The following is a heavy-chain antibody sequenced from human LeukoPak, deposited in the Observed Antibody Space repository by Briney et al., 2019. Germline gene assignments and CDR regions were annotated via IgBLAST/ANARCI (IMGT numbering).Heavy chain of an antibody. J-gene: IGHJ5*02. CDR1: GGTFSSYA. CDR2: IIPIFGTA. CDR3: ARARPTMIVVDLGEPRLDNWFDP. V-gene: IGHV1-69*13. D-gene: IGHD3-22*01. Sequence: GASVKVSCKASGGTFSSYAISWVRQAPGQGLEWMGGIIPIFGTANYAQKFQGRVTITADESTSTAYMELSSLRSEDTAVYYCARARPTMIVVDLGEPRLDNWFDPWGQGTLVTVSS.